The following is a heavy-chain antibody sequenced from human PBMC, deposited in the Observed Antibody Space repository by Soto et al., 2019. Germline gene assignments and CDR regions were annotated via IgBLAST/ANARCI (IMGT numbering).Heavy chain of an antibody. D-gene: IGHD3-22*01. V-gene: IGHV3-30-3*01. CDR3: ARDSTYYDTSGYQNALDI. Sequence: PGGSLRLSCAASGFTFSSYWMSWVRQAPGKGLEWVAVISYDRSNKYYADSVKGRFTISEDNSKNTLDLQMNSLRAEDTAVYYCARDSTYYDTSGYQNALDIWGQGTLVTVSS. CDR2: ISYDRSNK. CDR1: GFTFSSYW. J-gene: IGHJ4*03.